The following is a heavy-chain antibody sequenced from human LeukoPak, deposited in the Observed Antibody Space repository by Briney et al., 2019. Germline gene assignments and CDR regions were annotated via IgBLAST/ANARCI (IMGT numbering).Heavy chain of an antibody. J-gene: IGHJ4*02. CDR3: ARKFLIEARRYPFDY. D-gene: IGHD1-26*01. V-gene: IGHV4-34*01. CDR2: INHSGST. Sequence: SETLSLTCAVYGGSFSGYYWSWIRQPPGKGLEWIGEINHSGSTNYNPSLKSRVTISVDTSKNQFSLKLSSVTAADTAVYYCARKFLIEARRYPFDYWGQGTLVTVSS. CDR1: GGSFSGYY.